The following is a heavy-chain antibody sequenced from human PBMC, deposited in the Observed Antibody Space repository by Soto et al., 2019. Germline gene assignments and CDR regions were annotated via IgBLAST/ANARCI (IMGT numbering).Heavy chain of an antibody. Sequence: ASVKVSCKVSGGALTNYSLNWVRHAPGQGLEWLGGIIPLHNTSNYSLKLLGRGSVTADISSNTVYMHLSGLTSDDTATYYCAIWSNWNPLYYRGMDVWGQGTTVTVSS. V-gene: IGHV1-69*08. CDR1: GGALTNYS. CDR3: AIWSNWNPLYYRGMDV. J-gene: IGHJ6*02. CDR2: IIPLHNTS. D-gene: IGHD1-20*01.